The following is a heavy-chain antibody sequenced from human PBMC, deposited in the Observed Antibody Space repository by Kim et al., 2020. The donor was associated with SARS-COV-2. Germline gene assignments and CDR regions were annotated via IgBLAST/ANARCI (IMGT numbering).Heavy chain of an antibody. CDR2: INPSGGST. CDR1: GYTFTSYY. D-gene: IGHD6-13*01. CDR3: ARRSSCYFFDY. Sequence: ASVKVSCKASGYTFTSYYMHWVRQAPGQWLEWMGIINPSGGSTSYAQKFQGRVTMTRDTSTSTVYMELRRLRSSDTAVSYCARRSSCYFFDYWVQGPLVT. V-gene: IGHV1-46*01. J-gene: IGHJ4*02.